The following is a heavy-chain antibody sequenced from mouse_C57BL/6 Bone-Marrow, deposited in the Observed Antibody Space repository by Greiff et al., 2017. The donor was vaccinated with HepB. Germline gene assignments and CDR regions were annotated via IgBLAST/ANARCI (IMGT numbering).Heavy chain of an antibody. CDR1: GFNIKNTY. CDR3: ARGYYGSRWYFDV. CDR2: IDPANGNT. Sequence: EVQLVESVAELVRPGASVKLSCTASGFNIKNTYMHWVKQRPEQGLEWIGRIDPANGNTKYAPKFQGKATITADTSSNTAYLQLSSLTSEDTAIYYCARGYYGSRWYFDVWGTGTTVTVSS. V-gene: IGHV14-3*01. D-gene: IGHD1-1*01. J-gene: IGHJ1*03.